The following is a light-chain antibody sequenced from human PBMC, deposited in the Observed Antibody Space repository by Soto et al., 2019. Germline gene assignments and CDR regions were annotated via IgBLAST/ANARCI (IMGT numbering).Light chain of an antibody. V-gene: IGLV2-11*01. CDR3: CSYAGSYTFYV. CDR1: SSDVGGYNY. Sequence: QSALTQPRSVSGSPGQSVTISCPGTSSDVGGYNYVSWYQQHPGKAPKLMIYDVSKRPSGVPDSFSGSKSGNTVSLTIYGLQAEDVSDYYCCSYAGSYTFYVFGTGTKVTVL. J-gene: IGLJ1*01. CDR2: DVS.